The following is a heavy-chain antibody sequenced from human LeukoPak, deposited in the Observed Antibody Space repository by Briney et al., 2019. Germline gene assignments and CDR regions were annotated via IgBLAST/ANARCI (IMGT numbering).Heavy chain of an antibody. CDR1: EFTFSSYW. J-gene: IGHJ4*02. Sequence: GGSLRLSCAASEFTFSSYWMTWVRQAPGKGLEWVANIKQDGSVIYYMDSVKGRFTISRDNAKNSLYLQMNSLRAEDTAVYYCARDLWAQKLPHRYFDYWGQGTLVTVSS. V-gene: IGHV3-7*05. CDR3: ARDLWAQKLPHRYFDY. D-gene: IGHD6-13*01. CDR2: IKQDGSVI.